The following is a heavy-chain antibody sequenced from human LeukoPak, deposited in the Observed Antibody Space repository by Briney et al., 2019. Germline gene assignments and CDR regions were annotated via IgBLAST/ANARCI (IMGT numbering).Heavy chain of an antibody. D-gene: IGHD6-13*01. CDR1: GLTFNNYA. CDR2: ISGSGGTT. Sequence: GGSLRLSCAASGLTFNNYAMSWVRQVPGKGLEWLSTISGSGGTTYRADSVKGRIAISRDNSKDSLYLRMSSLRAGDTATYYCAKGIAADADWYFDLWGRGTLVIVSS. CDR3: AKGIAADADWYFDL. V-gene: IGHV3-23*01. J-gene: IGHJ2*01.